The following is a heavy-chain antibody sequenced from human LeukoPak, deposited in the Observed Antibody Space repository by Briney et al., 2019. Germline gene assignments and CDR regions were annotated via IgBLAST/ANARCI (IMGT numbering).Heavy chain of an antibody. V-gene: IGHV4-59*01. CDR3: ARDRELGY. Sequence: ASETLSLTCTVSGGSISSYYWSWIRQPPGKGLEWIGYMYQSGSTNYNPSLKSRVTISADTSKNQFSLRLTSVTAADTAVYYCARDRELGYWGQGALVTVSS. J-gene: IGHJ4*02. CDR2: MYQSGST. CDR1: GGSISSYY. D-gene: IGHD3-10*01.